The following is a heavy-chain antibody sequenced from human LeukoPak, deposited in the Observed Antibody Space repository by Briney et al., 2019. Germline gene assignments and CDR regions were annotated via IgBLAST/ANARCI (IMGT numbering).Heavy chain of an antibody. V-gene: IGHV3-7*01. CDR2: IKQDGSEK. CDR1: GFTFSSYW. D-gene: IGHD1-26*01. Sequence: GGSLRLSCAASGFTFSSYWVSWVRQAPGKGLEWVANIKQDGSEKYYVDSVKGRFTISRDNAKNSLYLQMNSLRAEDTAVYYCARAGQVGATGTKYWGQGTLVTVSS. CDR3: ARAGQVGATGTKY. J-gene: IGHJ4*02.